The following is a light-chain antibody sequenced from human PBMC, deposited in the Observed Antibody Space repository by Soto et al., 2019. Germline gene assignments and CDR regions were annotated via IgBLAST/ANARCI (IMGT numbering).Light chain of an antibody. V-gene: IGKV1-5*01. J-gene: IGKJ1*01. CDR2: DAS. CDR3: QHYNSYSEA. CDR1: QSISSW. Sequence: DIQMTQSPSTLSGSVGDRVSISCRASQSISSWLAWYQKTTGKAPKILIYDASSLESGVPSRFSGSGSGTEFTLTISRLQPDDFETYYCQHYNSYSEAFGQGTKVDI.